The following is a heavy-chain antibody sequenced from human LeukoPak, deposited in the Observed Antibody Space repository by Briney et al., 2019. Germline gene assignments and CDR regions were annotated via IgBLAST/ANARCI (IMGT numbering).Heavy chain of an antibody. CDR3: ARGGMITFGGVISLDFDY. Sequence: GGSLRLSCAASGFTFSSYLMSWVRQAPGKGLEWVANIKQDGSEKYYVDSVKGRFTISRDNAKNSLYLQMNSLRAEDTAVYYCARGGMITFGGVISLDFDYWGQGTLVTVSS. D-gene: IGHD3-16*02. CDR1: GFTFSSYL. V-gene: IGHV3-7*01. J-gene: IGHJ4*02. CDR2: IKQDGSEK.